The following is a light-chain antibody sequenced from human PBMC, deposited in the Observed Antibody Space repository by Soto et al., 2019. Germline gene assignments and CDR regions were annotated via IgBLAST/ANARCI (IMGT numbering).Light chain of an antibody. CDR3: QQRYMDTIT. V-gene: IGKV3-11*01. CDR1: QSFRGL. CDR2: DAY. Sequence: EIVMTQSPATLYLSAGERATLSWRASQSFRGLVAWYQQKPGQAPRLLSYDAYNRATGIPPRFSVIGSGTDFTLSISRVQHEDFATYVGQQRYMDTITFCQGTRLEIK. J-gene: IGKJ5*01.